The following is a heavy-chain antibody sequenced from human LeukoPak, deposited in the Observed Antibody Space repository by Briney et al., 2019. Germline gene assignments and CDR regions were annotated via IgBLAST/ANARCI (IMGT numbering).Heavy chain of an antibody. Sequence: ASVKVSCKASGYTFTGYYMHWVRQAPGQGLESMGWINPNSGGTNYAQKFQGRVTMTRDTSISTAYMELSRLRSDDTAVSYCASFLSKQQLSAYWSQGTLVTVSS. CDR3: ASFLSKQQLSAY. CDR1: GYTFTGYY. D-gene: IGHD6-13*01. J-gene: IGHJ4*02. CDR2: INPNSGGT. V-gene: IGHV1-2*02.